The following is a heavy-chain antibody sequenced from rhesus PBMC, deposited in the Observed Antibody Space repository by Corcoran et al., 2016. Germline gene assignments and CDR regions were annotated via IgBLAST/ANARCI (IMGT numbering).Heavy chain of an antibody. Sequence: VRMPDWGPGRVKPWGTLSLTCAVPGYSITSTSYWGGIRHTPGKALDYIGYSAGSSGSTSYNPSLKSRVTISQDKSQNQFFLKLSSVTAADTAVYYCARDPGRSPAEYFDFWGQGALVTVSS. CDR2: SAGSSGST. CDR3: ARDPGRSPAEYFDF. J-gene: IGHJ1*01. CDR1: GYSITSTSY. V-gene: IGHV4-99*02. D-gene: IGHD4-29*01.